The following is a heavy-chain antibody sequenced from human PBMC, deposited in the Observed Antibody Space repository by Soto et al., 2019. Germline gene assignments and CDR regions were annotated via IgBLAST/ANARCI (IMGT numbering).Heavy chain of an antibody. CDR1: GGTFSSYA. CDR3: ARGFDKGGKQPYDAFDI. Sequence: ASVKVSCKASGGTFSSYAISWVRQAPGQGLEWMGGIIPIFGTANYAQKFQGRVTITADKSTSTAYMELSSLRSEDTAVYYCARGFDKGGKQPYDAFDIWGQGTMVTVSS. V-gene: IGHV1-69*06. CDR2: IIPIFGTA. J-gene: IGHJ3*02. D-gene: IGHD3-9*01.